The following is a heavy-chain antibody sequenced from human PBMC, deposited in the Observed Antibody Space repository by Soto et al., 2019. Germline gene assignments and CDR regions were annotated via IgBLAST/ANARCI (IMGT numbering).Heavy chain of an antibody. V-gene: IGHV4-31*03. D-gene: IGHD3-10*01. CDR3: ARVYPTIIYFEY. Sequence: PSETLSLTCTVSGGSISSGGYYWSWIRQHPGKGLEWIGYIYYSGSTYYNPSLKSRVTISVDTSKNQFSLKLSSVTAADTAVYYCARVYPTIIYFEYWGQGTLVTVSS. CDR1: GGSISSGGYY. J-gene: IGHJ4*02. CDR2: IYYSGST.